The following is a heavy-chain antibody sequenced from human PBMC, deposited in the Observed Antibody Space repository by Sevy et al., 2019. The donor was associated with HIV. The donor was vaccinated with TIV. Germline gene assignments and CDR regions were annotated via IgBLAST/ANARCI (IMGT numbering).Heavy chain of an antibody. CDR1: DVSISSYY. V-gene: IGHV4-59*01. D-gene: IGHD3-9*01. CDR3: AREVYEIMTGYSGGMDV. J-gene: IGHJ6*02. CDR2: IYHSGST. Sequence: SETLSLICTVSDVSISSYYWNWIRQPPGKGLEWVGHIYHSGSTNYNPSLKSRVTISIGTSKNQFSLRLTSVTAADTAVDYCAREVYEIMTGYSGGMDVWGQGTTVTVSS.